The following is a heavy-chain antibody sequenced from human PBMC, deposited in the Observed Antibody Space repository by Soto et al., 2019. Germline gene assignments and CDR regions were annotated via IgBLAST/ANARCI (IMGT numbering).Heavy chain of an antibody. CDR2: INPNSGGT. CDR1: GYTFTGYY. J-gene: IGHJ6*02. CDR3: ARGFNYYDSSGYLLGYYYYGMDV. V-gene: IGHV1-2*04. Sequence: QVQLVQSGAEVKKPGASVKVSCKASGYTFTGYYMHWVRQAPGQGLEWMGWINPNSGGTNYAQKFQGWVTMTRDTSISTAYMELSRLRSDDTAVYYCARGFNYYDSSGYLLGYYYYGMDVWGQGTTVTVSS. D-gene: IGHD3-22*01.